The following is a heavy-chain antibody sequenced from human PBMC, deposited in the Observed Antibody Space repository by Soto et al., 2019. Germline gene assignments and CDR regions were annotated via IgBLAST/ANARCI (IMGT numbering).Heavy chain of an antibody. V-gene: IGHV3-30-3*01. J-gene: IGHJ6*02. CDR3: ARDVVPAAILYGMDV. CDR2: ISYDGSNK. Sequence: QVQLVESGGGVVQPGRSLRLSCAASGFTFSSCAMHWVRQAPGKGLEWVAVISYDGSNKYYADSVKGRFTISRDNSKNTLYLQMNSLRAEDTAVYYCARDVVPAAILYGMDVWGQGTTVTVSS. CDR1: GFTFSSCA. D-gene: IGHD2-2*01.